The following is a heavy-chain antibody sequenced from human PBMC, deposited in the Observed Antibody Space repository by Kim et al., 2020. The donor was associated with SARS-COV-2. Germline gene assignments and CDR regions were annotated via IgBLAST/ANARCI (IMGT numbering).Heavy chain of an antibody. V-gene: IGHV3-9*01. D-gene: IGHD3-9*01. CDR2: ISWNSGSI. J-gene: IGHJ5*02. Sequence: GGSLRLSCAASGFTFDDYAMNWVRQAPGKGLEWVSGISWNSGSIGYADSVKGRFTISRDNAKNSLYLQMNSLRAEDTALYYCAKDTTRYFDWTFDPWGQGTLVTVSS. CDR1: GFTFDDYA. CDR3: AKDTTRYFDWTFDP.